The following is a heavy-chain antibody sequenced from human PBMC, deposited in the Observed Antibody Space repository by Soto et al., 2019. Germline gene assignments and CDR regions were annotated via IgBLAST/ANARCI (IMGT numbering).Heavy chain of an antibody. D-gene: IGHD3-10*01. V-gene: IGHV3-33*01. J-gene: IGHJ3*02. Sequence: LRLSCAASGFTFSSYGMHWVRQAPGKGLEWVAVIWYDGSNKYYADSVKGRFTISRDNSKNTLYLQVNSLRAEDTAVYYCATPSYGLGSYRNRDAFDIWGQGTMVTVSS. CDR2: IWYDGSNK. CDR3: ATPSYGLGSYRNRDAFDI. CDR1: GFTFSSYG.